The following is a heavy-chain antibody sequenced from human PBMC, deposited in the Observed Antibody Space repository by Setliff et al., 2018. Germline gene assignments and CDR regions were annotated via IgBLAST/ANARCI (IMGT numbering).Heavy chain of an antibody. D-gene: IGHD6-19*01. CDR2: ISAYNGNA. CDR3: AREQGIAVTTSNYQYYMDV. J-gene: IGHJ6*03. V-gene: IGHV1-18*01. CDR1: GGTFRIYG. Sequence: ASVKVSCKASGGTFRIYGISWVRQAPGQGLEWMGWISAYNGNANYAQKLQGRLTMTTDTSTSTAYMELRSLRSDDTAVYYCAREQGIAVTTSNYQYYMDVWGKGTTVTVSS.